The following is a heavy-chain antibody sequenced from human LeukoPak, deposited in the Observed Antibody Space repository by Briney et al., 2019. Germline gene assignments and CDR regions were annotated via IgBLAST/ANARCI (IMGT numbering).Heavy chain of an antibody. CDR3: SIAVAGTGIDY. V-gene: IGHV4-34*01. CDR1: GGSFSGYY. Sequence: SETLSLTCAVYGGSFSGYYWSWLRQPPGKGLEWIGEINHSGSTNYNPSLKSRVTISVDTSKNQFSLKLSSVTAADTAVYYCSIAVAGTGIDYWGQGTLVTVSS. D-gene: IGHD6-19*01. CDR2: INHSGST. J-gene: IGHJ4*02.